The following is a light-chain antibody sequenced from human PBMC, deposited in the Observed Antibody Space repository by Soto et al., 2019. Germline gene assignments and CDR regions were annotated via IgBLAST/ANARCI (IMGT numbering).Light chain of an antibody. V-gene: IGLV1-44*01. J-gene: IGLJ3*02. CDR1: SSNIGSNT. CDR2: TTN. CDR3: AALDDNLNAWV. Sequence: QLVLTQPPSASGTPGQRVTISCSGSSSNIGSNTVKWYQQLPGTAPKLLIYTTNQRPSGVPDRFSDSRSGTSASLAISGLQSEDEAYYYCAALDDNLNAWVFGGGTKLTVL.